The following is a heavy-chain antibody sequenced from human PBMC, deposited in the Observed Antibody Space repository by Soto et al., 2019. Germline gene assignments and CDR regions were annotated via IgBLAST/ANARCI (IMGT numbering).Heavy chain of an antibody. Sequence: GASVKVSCKASGYTFTSYYMHWVRQAPGQGLEWMGIINPSGGSTSYAQKFQGRVTMTRDTSTSTVYMELSSLRSEDTAVYYCARGLSNRGSNQDYSNYGPQPPQDYWGQGTLVTVSS. J-gene: IGHJ4*02. CDR1: GYTFTSYY. CDR3: ARGLSNRGSNQDYSNYGPQPPQDY. D-gene: IGHD4-4*01. CDR2: INPSGGST. V-gene: IGHV1-46*03.